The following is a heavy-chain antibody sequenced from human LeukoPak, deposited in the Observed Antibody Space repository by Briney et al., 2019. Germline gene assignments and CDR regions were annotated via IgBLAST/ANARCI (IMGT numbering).Heavy chain of an antibody. V-gene: IGHV4-59*01. CDR3: ARGGNYFDY. D-gene: IGHD2-15*01. CDR2: IYYSGNT. J-gene: IGHJ4*02. CDR1: GGPISSYY. Sequence: PSETLSLTCTVSGGPISSYYWTWIRQSPGKGLEWIGYIYYSGNTNYNPSLKSRVTISVDTSKNQFSLKLSSVTAADTAVYYCARGGNYFDYWGQGNLVTVSS.